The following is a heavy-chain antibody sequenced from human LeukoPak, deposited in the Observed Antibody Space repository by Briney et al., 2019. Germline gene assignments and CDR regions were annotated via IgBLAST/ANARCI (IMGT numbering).Heavy chain of an antibody. CDR2: ISAYNGNT. V-gene: IGHV1-18*01. CDR1: GYTFTSYG. Sequence: ASVKVSCKASGYTFTSYGMSWVRQAPGQGLEWMGWISAYNGNTNYAQKLQGRVTMTTDTSTSTAYMELRSLRSDDTAVYYCARPTATHGYFDYWGQGTLVTVSS. D-gene: IGHD2-15*01. CDR3: ARPTATHGYFDY. J-gene: IGHJ4*02.